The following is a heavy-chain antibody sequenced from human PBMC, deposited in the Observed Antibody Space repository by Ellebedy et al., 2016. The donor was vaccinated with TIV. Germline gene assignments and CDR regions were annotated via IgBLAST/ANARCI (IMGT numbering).Heavy chain of an antibody. Sequence: AASVKVSCKASGGSLGSYTIAWVRQAPGHGLEWMGWISAYNGNTIYALKLRDRVTMTTDTSASTAYMELRSLRSGDTAVYYCARQEAGYCSGGTCYGNNWFDPWGQGTLVTVSS. J-gene: IGHJ5*02. CDR1: GGSLGSYT. CDR2: ISAYNGNT. CDR3: ARQEAGYCSGGTCYGNNWFDP. V-gene: IGHV1-18*01. D-gene: IGHD2-15*01.